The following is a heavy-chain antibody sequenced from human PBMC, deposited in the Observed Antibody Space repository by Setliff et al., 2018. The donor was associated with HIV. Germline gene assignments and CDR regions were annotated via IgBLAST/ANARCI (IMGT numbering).Heavy chain of an antibody. CDR1: GYSFTSYG. V-gene: IGHV1-18*01. CDR2: ISAYNGNT. D-gene: IGHD3-22*01. J-gene: IGHJ4*02. CDR3: ARHAPTWYYDTSGPHFDY. Sequence: ASVKVSCKASGYSFTSYGISWVRQAPGQGLEWMGWISAYNGNTNYAQKLQGRVTMTTDTSTSTVYMEMSSLRSDDTAVYYCARHAPTWYYDTSGPHFDYWGQGTLVTVSS.